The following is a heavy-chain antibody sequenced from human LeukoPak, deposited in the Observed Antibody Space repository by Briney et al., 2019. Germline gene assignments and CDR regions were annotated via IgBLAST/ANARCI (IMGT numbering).Heavy chain of an antibody. D-gene: IGHD2-2*01. V-gene: IGHV3-30*02. Sequence: GGSLRLSCAASGFTFSSYGMHWVRQAPGKGLEWVAFIRYDGSNKYYADSVKGRFTISRDNSKNTLYLQMNSLRAEDTAVYYCAKGGYCSSTSCPPENWFDPWGQGTLVTVSS. CDR2: IRYDGSNK. CDR1: GFTFSSYG. J-gene: IGHJ5*02. CDR3: AKGGYCSSTSCPPENWFDP.